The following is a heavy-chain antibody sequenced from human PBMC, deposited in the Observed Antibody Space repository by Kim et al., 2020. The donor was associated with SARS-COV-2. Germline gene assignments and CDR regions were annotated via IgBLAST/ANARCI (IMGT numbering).Heavy chain of an antibody. D-gene: IGHD3-10*01. J-gene: IGHJ4*02. CDR1: GFTFSSYA. Sequence: GGSLRLSCAASGFTFSSYAMSWVRQAPGKGLEWVSAISSSGGSTYYADSVKGRFTISRDNSKNTLYLQMNSLRAEDTAVYYCAKYMVRGVVSYWGQGTLVTVSS. V-gene: IGHV3-23*01. CDR2: ISSSGGST. CDR3: AKYMVRGVVSY.